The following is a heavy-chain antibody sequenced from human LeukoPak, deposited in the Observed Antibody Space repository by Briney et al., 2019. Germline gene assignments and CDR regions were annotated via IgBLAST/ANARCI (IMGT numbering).Heavy chain of an antibody. D-gene: IGHD6-6*01. V-gene: IGHV3-30*04. CDR3: ARDLSLTADYYFDY. Sequence: GRSLRLSCAASGFTFTRNAMHWVRQAPGKGLEWVAVISSDGRDTHYVDSVRGRFTISRDNPESTLYLQMNSLRTEDTAVYYCARDLSLTADYYFDYWGQGTPVTVSS. J-gene: IGHJ4*02. CDR2: ISSDGRDT. CDR1: GFTFTRNA.